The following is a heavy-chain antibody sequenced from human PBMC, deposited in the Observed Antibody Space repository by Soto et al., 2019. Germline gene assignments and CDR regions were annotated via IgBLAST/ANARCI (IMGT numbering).Heavy chain of an antibody. CDR2: IYWDDDK. CDR3: AHSRCGGDCLQSYSSHYFYGMDV. Sequence: QITLKESGPSLVKPTQTLTLTCTFSGFSLSTGGVGVGWIRQPPGKALEWLALIYWDDDKRYSPSLRSRLTLTKDTSKNPVVLTMTNMDPVDTATYYCAHSRCGGDCLQSYSSHYFYGMDVWGQGTTVTVSS. CDR1: GFSLSTGGVG. D-gene: IGHD2-21*02. J-gene: IGHJ6*02. V-gene: IGHV2-5*02.